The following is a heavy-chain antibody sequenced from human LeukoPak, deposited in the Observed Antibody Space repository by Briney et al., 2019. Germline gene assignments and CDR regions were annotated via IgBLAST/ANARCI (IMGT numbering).Heavy chain of an antibody. D-gene: IGHD6-13*01. Sequence: SETLSLTCTVSGGSISGTYYWSWIRQPAGKGLEWIGRIYTSGSTNYNPSLKSRVTMSVDTSKNQFSLKLSSVTAADTAVYYCAREWIAAAAPLNYDAFDIWGQGTMVTVSS. CDR1: GGSISGTYY. J-gene: IGHJ3*02. CDR2: IYTSGST. V-gene: IGHV4-4*07. CDR3: AREWIAAAAPLNYDAFDI.